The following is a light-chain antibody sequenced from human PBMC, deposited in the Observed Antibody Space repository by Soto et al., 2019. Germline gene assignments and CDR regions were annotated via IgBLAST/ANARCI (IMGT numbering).Light chain of an antibody. V-gene: IGKV3-20*01. CDR3: QQYGSSPPIT. J-gene: IGKJ5*01. Sequence: EIVLTQSPGTLSFSPGERATLSCRSSQSVSSSYIAWYQQKPGQAPRLLIYGASSRAPGIPDRFSGSGSGTDFTLTISRLEPEDFAVYYCQQYGSSPPITFGQGTRLEI. CDR1: QSVSSSY. CDR2: GAS.